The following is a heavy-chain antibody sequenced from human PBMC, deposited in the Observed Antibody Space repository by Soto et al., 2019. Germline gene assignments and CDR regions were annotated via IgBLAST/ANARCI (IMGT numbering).Heavy chain of an antibody. CDR2: IYYSGST. CDR3: ARVRSSGWFDY. V-gene: IGHV4-59*01. Sequence: PSETLSLTCTVSGGSISSYYWSWIRQPPGKGLEWIGYIYYSGSTNYNPSLKSRVTISVDTSKNQFSLKLSSVTAADTAVYYCARVRSSGWFDYWGQGXLVTVYS. CDR1: GGSISSYY. J-gene: IGHJ4*02. D-gene: IGHD6-19*01.